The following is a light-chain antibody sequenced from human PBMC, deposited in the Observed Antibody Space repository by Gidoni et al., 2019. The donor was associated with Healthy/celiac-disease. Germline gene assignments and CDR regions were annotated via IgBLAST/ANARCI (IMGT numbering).Light chain of an antibody. V-gene: IGKV3-15*01. CDR1: QSVSSN. Sequence: EIVMTQSPATLSVSPGERATLSCRASQSVSSNLAWYQQKPGQAPRLLIYGASTRATGIPARFSGSGSGTEFTLTISSLQSEDLAVYYCQKYNNWWTFGQGTKVEIK. J-gene: IGKJ1*01. CDR2: GAS. CDR3: QKYNNWWT.